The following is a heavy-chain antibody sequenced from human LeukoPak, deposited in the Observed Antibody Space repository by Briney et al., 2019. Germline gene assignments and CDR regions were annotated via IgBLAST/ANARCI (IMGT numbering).Heavy chain of an antibody. J-gene: IGHJ6*03. V-gene: IGHV4-34*01. CDR2: INHSGST. CDR3: ARGRIAARKHYYYYMDV. CDR1: GGSFSGYY. Sequence: KPSETLSLTCAVYGGSFSGYYWSWIRQPPGKGLEWIGEINHSGSTNYNPSLKCRVTISVDTSKNQFSLKLSSVTAADTAVYYCARGRIAARKHYYYYMDVWGKGTTVTVSS. D-gene: IGHD6-6*01.